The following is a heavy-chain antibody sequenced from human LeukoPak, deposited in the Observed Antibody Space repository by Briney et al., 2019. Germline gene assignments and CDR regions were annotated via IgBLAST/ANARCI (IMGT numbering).Heavy chain of an antibody. CDR2: IIPIFCTA. D-gene: IGHD3-22*01. Sequence: SVKVSCKASGGTFSSYAISWVRQAPGQGLEWMGRIIPIFCTANYAQKFQGRVTITTDESTSTAYMELSSLRSEDTAVYYCARDLLYYYDSSGYKFDYWGQGTLVTVSS. V-gene: IGHV1-69*05. CDR1: GGTFSSYA. CDR3: ARDLLYYYDSSGYKFDY. J-gene: IGHJ4*02.